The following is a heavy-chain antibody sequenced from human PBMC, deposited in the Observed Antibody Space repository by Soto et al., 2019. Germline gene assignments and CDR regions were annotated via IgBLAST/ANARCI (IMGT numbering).Heavy chain of an antibody. CDR3: ANPPRTGVHTVRT. J-gene: IGHJ5*02. CDR1: GFTFSSYA. V-gene: IGHV3-23*01. Sequence: PGGSLRLSCAASGFTFSSYAMSWVRQAPGKGLEWVSAISGSGDNTHYADSVKGRFTISRDNSKNTLYLQMNSLRAEDTAVYYCANPPRTGVHTVRTWGQGTLVTVYS. D-gene: IGHD4-4*01. CDR2: ISGSGDNT.